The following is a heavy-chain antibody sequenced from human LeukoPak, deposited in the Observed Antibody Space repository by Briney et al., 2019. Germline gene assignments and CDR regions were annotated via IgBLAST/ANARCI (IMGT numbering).Heavy chain of an antibody. CDR2: IIPILGTA. Sequence: SVKVSCKASGGTSSSYAISWVRQAPGQGLEWMGGIIPILGTANYAQKFQGRVTITTDESTSTAYMELSSLRSEDTAVYYCARVIDFWSSYSVDYWGQGTLVTVSS. J-gene: IGHJ4*02. CDR3: ARVIDFWSSYSVDY. V-gene: IGHV1-69*05. D-gene: IGHD3-3*01. CDR1: GGTSSSYA.